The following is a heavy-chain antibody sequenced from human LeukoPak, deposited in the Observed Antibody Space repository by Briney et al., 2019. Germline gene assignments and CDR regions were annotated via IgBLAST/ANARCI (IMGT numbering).Heavy chain of an antibody. CDR2: IKSKSDGETI. CDR3: STGIAFDI. CDR1: GFTFSNAW. V-gene: IGHV3-15*01. Sequence: PGGSLRLSCAGSGFTFSNAWMNWVRQAPGKGLEWVGRIKSKSDGETIDYAAPVKGRFTISRDDSKNMAYLQMNSLKTGDTAVYYCSTGIAFDIWGQGIMVTVSS. J-gene: IGHJ3*02.